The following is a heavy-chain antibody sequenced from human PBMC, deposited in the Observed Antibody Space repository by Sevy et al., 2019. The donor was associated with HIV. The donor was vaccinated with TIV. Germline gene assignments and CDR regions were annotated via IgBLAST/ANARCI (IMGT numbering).Heavy chain of an antibody. CDR2: INPNSGGT. J-gene: IGHJ6*02. V-gene: IGHV1-2*02. CDR3: ARALYSSSCSFCPPYGMDV. Sequence: ASVKVSCKASGYTFTGYYMHWVRQAPGQGLEWMGWINPNSGGTNYAQKFQGRVTMTRDRSISPAYMGLGRLRSDDTAVYYCARALYSSSCSFCPPYGMDVWGQGTTVTVSS. D-gene: IGHD6-13*01. CDR1: GYTFTGYY.